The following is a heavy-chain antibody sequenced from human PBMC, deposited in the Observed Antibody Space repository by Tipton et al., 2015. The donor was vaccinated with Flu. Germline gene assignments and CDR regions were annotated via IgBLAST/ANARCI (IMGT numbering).Heavy chain of an antibody. Sequence: SLRLSCAASGFTFSSYGMHWVRQAPGKGLEWVAVISYDGSNKYYADSVKGRFTISRDNSKNTLYMQMNSLRVEDTAVYYCAKEAVTHLPHYGMDVWGQGTTVTVSS. V-gene: IGHV3-30*18. CDR2: ISYDGSNK. CDR3: AKEAVTHLPHYGMDV. J-gene: IGHJ6*02. D-gene: IGHD4-23*01. CDR1: GFTFSSYG.